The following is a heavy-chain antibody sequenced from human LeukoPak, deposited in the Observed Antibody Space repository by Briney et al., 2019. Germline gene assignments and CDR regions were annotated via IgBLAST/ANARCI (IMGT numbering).Heavy chain of an antibody. CDR2: ISSSSSYI. CDR1: GCTFSSYR. CDR3: ARGTDTKPFWSGYWVDV. V-gene: IGHV3-21*01. J-gene: IGHJ6*02. D-gene: IGHD3-3*01. Sequence: GGSLRLSCAASGCTFSSYRMNWVRQAPGKGLEWVSSISSSSSYIYYADSVKGRFTISRDNANNSLYLQMNSLRAEDTAVYYCARGTDTKPFWSGYWVDVWGQGTTVTVSS.